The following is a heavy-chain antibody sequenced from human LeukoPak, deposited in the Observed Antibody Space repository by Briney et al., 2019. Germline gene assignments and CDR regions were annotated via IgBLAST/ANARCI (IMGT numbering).Heavy chain of an antibody. CDR3: ARGYGRGGYYYYYGMDV. J-gene: IGHJ6*04. D-gene: IGHD4-17*01. V-gene: IGHV4-30-2*01. CDR2: IYHSGST. Sequence: SETLSLTCAVSGGSISSGGYSWSWIRQPPGKGLEWIGYIYHSGSTYYNPSLKSRVTISVDRSKNQFPLKLSSVTAADTAVYYCARGYGRGGYYYYYGMDVWGKGTTVTVSS. CDR1: GGSISSGGYS.